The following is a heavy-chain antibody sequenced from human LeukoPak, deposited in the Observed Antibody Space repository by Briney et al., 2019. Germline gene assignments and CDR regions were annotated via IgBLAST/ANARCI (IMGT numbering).Heavy chain of an antibody. D-gene: IGHD5-24*01. J-gene: IGHJ4*02. Sequence: GESLKISCKGSGYSFTNYWIGWVRQMPGKGLEWMGIIYPGDSDTRYSPSFQGQVIISADKSINTAYLQWSSLKASDTAMYYCARHLVSRADGYTPPYYFDYWGQGTPVTVSS. CDR3: ARHLVSRADGYTPPYYFDY. V-gene: IGHV5-51*01. CDR2: IYPGDSDT. CDR1: GYSFTNYW.